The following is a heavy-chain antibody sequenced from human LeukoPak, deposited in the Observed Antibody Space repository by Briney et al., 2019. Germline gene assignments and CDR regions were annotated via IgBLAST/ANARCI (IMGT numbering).Heavy chain of an antibody. CDR2: IGYGGDT. CDR1: GFTFSNYA. J-gene: IGHJ4*02. D-gene: IGHD6-13*01. Sequence: GGSLRLSCAASGFTFSNYAMTWVRQAPGKGLEWVSSIGYGGDTYYTDSVKGRFTISRDNSKSTLYLRMNSLRAEDTAVYYCAKGGIGEHGLDYWNQGTLVTVSS. CDR3: AKGGIGEHGLDY. V-gene: IGHV3-23*01.